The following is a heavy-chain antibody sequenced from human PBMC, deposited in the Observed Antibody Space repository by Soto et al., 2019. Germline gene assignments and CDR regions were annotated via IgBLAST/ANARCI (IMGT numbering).Heavy chain of an antibody. J-gene: IGHJ4*02. CDR3: ARQAFVPYYDYIWGSYRYDY. V-gene: IGHV4-39*01. CDR1: GGSISSSSYY. Sequence: QLQLQESGPGLVKPSETLSLTCTVSGGSISSSSYYWGWIRQPPGKGLEWIGCIYYSVRTYYNPSLTGLVTISVATSKNQFSLNLSSVTAADTAVNYCARQAFVPYYDYIWGSYRYDYWGQGTLVTVSS. D-gene: IGHD3-16*02. CDR2: IYYSVRT.